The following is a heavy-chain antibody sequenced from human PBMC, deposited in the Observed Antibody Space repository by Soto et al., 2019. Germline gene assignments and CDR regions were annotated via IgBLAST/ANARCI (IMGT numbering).Heavy chain of an antibody. V-gene: IGHV3-7*01. Sequence: EVQLVESGGGLVQPGGSLRLSCAASGFTFSHYWMTWVRQAPGKGLEWVANIKEDGTTKYYVESVKGRFTISRDNAKNSLYLQMGTQRAEDTAVYYCARIGYSSSGLDYWGQGTLVTVSS. CDR2: IKEDGTTK. CDR3: ARIGYSSSGLDY. CDR1: GFTFSHYW. J-gene: IGHJ4*02. D-gene: IGHD6-19*01.